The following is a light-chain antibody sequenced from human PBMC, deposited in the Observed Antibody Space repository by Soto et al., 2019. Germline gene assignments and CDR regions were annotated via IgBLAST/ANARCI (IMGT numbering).Light chain of an antibody. CDR3: QQRNVWPPVT. J-gene: IGKJ5*01. Sequence: PGEIATLSCRASPSVTNFLAWYQQKPGQAPRLLIYGAFNRATGIPARFSGSGSGTDFTLTISSLEPEDSAVYYCQQRNVWPPVTFGQGTRLENK. CDR2: GAF. CDR1: PSVTNF. V-gene: IGKV3-11*01.